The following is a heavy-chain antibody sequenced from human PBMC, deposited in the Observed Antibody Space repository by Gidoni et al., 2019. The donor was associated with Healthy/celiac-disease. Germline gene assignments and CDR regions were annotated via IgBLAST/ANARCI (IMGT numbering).Heavy chain of an antibody. CDR2: MTPNSGNT. D-gene: IGHD3-3*01. CDR1: GYTFTSYD. CDR3: ARVDFWSGYSNWFDP. J-gene: IGHJ5*02. V-gene: IGHV1-8*01. Sequence: QVQLVQSGAEVKKPGASVTVSCKDSGYTFTSYDIHWVRQATGQGLEWMGWMTPNSGNTGYAQKFQGRVTMTRNTSISTAYMELSSLRSEDTAVYYCARVDFWSGYSNWFDPWGQGTLVTVSS.